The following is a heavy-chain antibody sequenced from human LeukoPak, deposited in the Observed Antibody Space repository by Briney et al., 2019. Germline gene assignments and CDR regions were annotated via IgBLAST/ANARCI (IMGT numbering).Heavy chain of an antibody. Sequence: GESLKISCKSSGYSFTSYWIAWVRQMPGKGLEWMGIIYPGDSDTRYSPSFQGQVTISADKSISTAYLQWSSLKASDTAMYYCARHAWPGPKLELPGYYMDVWGKGTTVTVSS. V-gene: IGHV5-51*01. CDR3: ARHAWPGPKLELPGYYMDV. CDR1: GYSFTSYW. D-gene: IGHD1-7*01. J-gene: IGHJ6*03. CDR2: IYPGDSDT.